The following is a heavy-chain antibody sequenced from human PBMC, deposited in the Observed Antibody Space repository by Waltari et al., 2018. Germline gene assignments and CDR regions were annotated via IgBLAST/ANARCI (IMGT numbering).Heavy chain of an antibody. Sequence: SWIRQPPGKGLEWIGYIYYSGSTNYNPSLKSRVTISVDTSKNQFSLKLSSVTAADTAVYYCARGGSQVDTAMDFDYWGQGTLVTVSS. J-gene: IGHJ4*02. CDR2: IYYSGST. D-gene: IGHD5-18*01. V-gene: IGHV4-59*01. CDR3: ARGGSQVDTAMDFDY.